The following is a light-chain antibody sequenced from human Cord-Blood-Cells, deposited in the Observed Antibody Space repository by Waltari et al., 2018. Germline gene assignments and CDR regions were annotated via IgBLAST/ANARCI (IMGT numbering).Light chain of an antibody. V-gene: IGLV1-40*01. Sequence: QSVLTQPPSVSGAPGQRVTISCTGSSSNIGAGYDVHWYQQLPGTAPKRLIYGNSNRPSGVPDRFSGSKSGTSASLAITGLQAEDEADYYCQSYDSSLSPWVFGGGTKLTVL. CDR2: GNS. CDR1: SSNIGAGYD. J-gene: IGLJ3*02. CDR3: QSYDSSLSPWV.